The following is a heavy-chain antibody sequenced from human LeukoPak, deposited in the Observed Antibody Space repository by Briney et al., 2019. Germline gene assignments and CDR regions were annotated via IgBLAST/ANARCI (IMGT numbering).Heavy chain of an antibody. V-gene: IGHV1-46*01. CDR2: INPSSGTT. J-gene: IGHJ4*01. CDR1: GYTFTNYY. D-gene: IGHD3-16*01. Sequence: ASVKVSCKASGYTFTNYYMVWVRQAPGQGLEWMGIINPSSGTTNYAQKFQGRVTMTRDMSTSTVYMELSSLRSKDTAVYYCAREGRSRGIFGYWGQGTLVTVSS. CDR3: AREGRSRGIFGY.